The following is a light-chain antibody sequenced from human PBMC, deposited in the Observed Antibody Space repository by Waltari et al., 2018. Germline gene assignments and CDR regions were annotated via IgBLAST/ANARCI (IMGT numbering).Light chain of an antibody. CDR2: DAS. Sequence: DIQMTQSPSSLSASVGDRVTITCRASQAIATYLNWYYQRPGQAPQLLIYDASTLQSGFPSRCSGSSSGTDFALTINGLQPEDFATYYGQQSYRSRAVTFGGGTKVEI. J-gene: IGKJ4*01. CDR3: QQSYRSRAVT. V-gene: IGKV1-39*01. CDR1: QAIATY.